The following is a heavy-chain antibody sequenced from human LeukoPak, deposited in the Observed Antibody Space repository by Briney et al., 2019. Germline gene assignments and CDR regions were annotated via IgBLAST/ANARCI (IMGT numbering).Heavy chain of an antibody. CDR2: ISSSSSYI. CDR1: GFTFSSYS. D-gene: IGHD6-19*01. V-gene: IGHV3-21*01. J-gene: IGHJ6*02. Sequence: PGGSLRLSCAASGFTFSSYSMNWVRQAPGKGLEWVSSISSSSSYIYYADSVKGRFTISRDNAKNSLYLQMNSLRAEDTAAYYCARDLKVAVAGTYHYYYYGMDVWGQGTTVTVSS. CDR3: ARDLKVAVAGTYHYYYYGMDV.